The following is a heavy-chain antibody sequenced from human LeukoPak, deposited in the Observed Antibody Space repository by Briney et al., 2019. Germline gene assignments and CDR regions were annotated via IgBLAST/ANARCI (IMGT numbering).Heavy chain of an antibody. Sequence: ASVKVSCKTSGYTFINYYLHWVRQTPGQGLEWMGMINPSVGVTTYAPKFQGRVSMTSDTSTITVSMELKSLISEDTAVYYCARPSSPVAGQWLRGDFGPWGQGTLVTVSS. D-gene: IGHD3-22*01. CDR2: INPSVGVT. J-gene: IGHJ5*02. CDR1: GYTFINYY. V-gene: IGHV1-46*01. CDR3: ARPSSPVAGQWLRGDFGP.